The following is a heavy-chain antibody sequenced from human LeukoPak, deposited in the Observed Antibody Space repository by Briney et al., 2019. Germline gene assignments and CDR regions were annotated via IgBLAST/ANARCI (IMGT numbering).Heavy chain of an antibody. CDR1: GFTFSSYA. Sequence: PGGSLRLSCAASGFTFSSYAMSWVRQAPGKGLEWVSGISGSGGNTYYADSVKGRFTISRDNSKNTLYLQMNSLRAEDTAVYYCAKDPSDSSGYFDYWGQGTLVTVSS. CDR3: AKDPSDSSGYFDY. V-gene: IGHV3-23*01. CDR2: ISGSGGNT. J-gene: IGHJ4*02. D-gene: IGHD3-22*01.